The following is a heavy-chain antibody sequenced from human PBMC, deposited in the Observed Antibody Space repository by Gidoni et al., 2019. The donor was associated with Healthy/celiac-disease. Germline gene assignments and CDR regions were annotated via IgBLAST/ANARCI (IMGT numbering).Heavy chain of an antibody. V-gene: IGHV3-23*01. D-gene: IGHD3-16*02. CDR2: ISGSGGST. CDR3: AKDGAGAIAEYFQH. J-gene: IGHJ1*01. CDR1: GFTFSSYA. Sequence: AASGFTFSSYAMSWVRQAPGKGPEWVSAISGSGGSTYYADSVKGRFTISRDNSKNTLYLQMNSLRAEDTAVYYCAKDGAGAIAEYFQHWGQGTLVTVSS.